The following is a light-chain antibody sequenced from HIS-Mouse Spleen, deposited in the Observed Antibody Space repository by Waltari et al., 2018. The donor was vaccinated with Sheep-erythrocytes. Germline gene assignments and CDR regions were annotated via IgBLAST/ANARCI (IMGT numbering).Light chain of an antibody. Sequence: DIVMTQTPLSLSVTPGQPASISCKSSQSLLHSDGKTYLYWYLQKPGQSPQLLIYEVSSRCSGVPDRFSGSGSGTDFTLKISRVEAEDVGVYYCMQALQTPRTFGQGTKLEIK. CDR3: MQALQTPRT. CDR2: EVS. V-gene: IGKV2-29*03. CDR1: QSLLHSDGKTY. J-gene: IGKJ2*01.